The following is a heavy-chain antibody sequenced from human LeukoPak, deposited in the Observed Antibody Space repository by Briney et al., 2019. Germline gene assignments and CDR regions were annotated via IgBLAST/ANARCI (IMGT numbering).Heavy chain of an antibody. Sequence: SETLSLTCIVSGGSVTSGGSYWGWIRQPPTKGLEWIGTIYYTGSNYYNPSLKSRVTISVDTSKNQFSLKLSSVTAADTAVYCCARRRLATDYFFDYWGQGTLVTVSS. CDR3: ARRRLATDYFFDY. J-gene: IGHJ4*02. V-gene: IGHV4-39*01. D-gene: IGHD3-9*01. CDR1: GGSVTSGGSY. CDR2: IYYTGSN.